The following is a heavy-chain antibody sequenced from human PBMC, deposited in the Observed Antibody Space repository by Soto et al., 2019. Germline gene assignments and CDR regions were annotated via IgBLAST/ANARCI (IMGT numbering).Heavy chain of an antibody. CDR3: ARTRRINYYDSSGYYYYYYGMDV. V-gene: IGHV4-59*01. CDR1: GGSISSYY. Sequence: ETLSLTCTVSGGSISSYYWSWIRQPPGKGLEWIGYIYYSGSTNYNPSLKSRVTISVDTSKNQFSLKLSSVTAADTAVYYCARTRRINYYDSSGYYYYYYGMDVWGQGTTVTVSS. D-gene: IGHD3-22*01. CDR2: IYYSGST. J-gene: IGHJ6*02.